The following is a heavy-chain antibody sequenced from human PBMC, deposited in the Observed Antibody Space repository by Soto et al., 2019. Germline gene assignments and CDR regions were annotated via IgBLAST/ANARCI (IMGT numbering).Heavy chain of an antibody. CDR2: IYPGDSDT. J-gene: IGHJ6*02. CDR3: ARLSGYACDYDYGIDV. D-gene: IGHD5-12*01. V-gene: IGHV5-51*01. CDR1: GYSFSNNW. Sequence: GESLKSSCKGSGYSFSNNWISWVRQMPGKGLQWMGIIYPGDSDTRYTPSFQGQVTISADRSISTAYLQWTRLKASDTAIYYCARLSGYACDYDYGIDVWGQGTTVTVSS.